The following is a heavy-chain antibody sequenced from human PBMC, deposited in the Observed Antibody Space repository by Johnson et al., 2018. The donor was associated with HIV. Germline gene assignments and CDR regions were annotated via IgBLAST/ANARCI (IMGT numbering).Heavy chain of an antibody. CDR2: ISSDGSNK. V-gene: IGHV3-30*03. D-gene: IGHD1-14*01. J-gene: IGHJ3*02. CDR1: GFTFSSYG. Sequence: QVQLVESGGGVVQPGRSLRLSCAASGFTFSSYGMHWVRQAPGQGLEWVAVISSDGSNKYYADSVKGRFTISRDNSKNTLYLQMNSLRGEDTAVYYCARDSSTTDVAFDIWGQGTMVTVSS. CDR3: ARDSSTTDVAFDI.